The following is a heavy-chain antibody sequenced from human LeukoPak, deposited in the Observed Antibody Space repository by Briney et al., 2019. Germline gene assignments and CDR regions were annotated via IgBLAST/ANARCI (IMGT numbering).Heavy chain of an antibody. V-gene: IGHV3-9*01. CDR1: GFTFDDYA. CDR2: ISWNSGSI. CDR3: ARNDYYDSSGYYYRAAGFDY. Sequence: PGGSLRLSCAASGFTFDDYAMHWVRQAPGKGLEWVSGISWNSGSIGYTDSVKGRFTISRDNAKNSLYLQMNSLRAEDTAVYYCARNDYYDSSGYYYRAAGFDYWGQGTLVTVSS. D-gene: IGHD3-22*01. J-gene: IGHJ4*02.